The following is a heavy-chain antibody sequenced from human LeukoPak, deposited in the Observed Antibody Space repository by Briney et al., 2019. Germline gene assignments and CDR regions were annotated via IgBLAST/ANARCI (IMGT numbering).Heavy chain of an antibody. CDR3: ARAGDAFDI. CDR1: GFTFSSYG. CDR2: IWYDGSDK. Sequence: PGGSLRLSCAASGFTFSSYGMHWVRQAPGKGLEWVAVIWYDGSDKYYTDSVKGRFTISRDNSKNTLYLQMNSLRAEDTAIYYCARAGDAFDIWGQGKMVTVSS. J-gene: IGHJ3*02. V-gene: IGHV3-33*01.